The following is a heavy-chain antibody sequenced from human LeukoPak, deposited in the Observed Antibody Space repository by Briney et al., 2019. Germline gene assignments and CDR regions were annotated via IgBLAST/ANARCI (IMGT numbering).Heavy chain of an antibody. CDR2: IYYSGST. CDR1: GGSISSYY. V-gene: IGHV4-59*01. CDR3: ARERITMVRGVITRFDP. D-gene: IGHD3-10*01. J-gene: IGHJ5*02. Sequence: SETLSLTCTVSGGSISSYYWSWIRQPPGKGLEWIGYIYYSGSTNYNPSLKSRVTISVDTSKNQFSLKLSSVTAADTAVYYCARERITMVRGVITRFDPWGQGTLVTVSS.